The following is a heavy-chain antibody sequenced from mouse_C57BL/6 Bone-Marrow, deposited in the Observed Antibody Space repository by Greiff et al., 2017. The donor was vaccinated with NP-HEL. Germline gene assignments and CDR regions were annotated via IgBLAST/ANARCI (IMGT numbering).Heavy chain of an antibody. V-gene: IGHV1-64*01. Sequence: VQLQQPGAELVKPGASVKLSCKASGYTFTSYWMHWVKQRPGQGLEWIGMIHPNSGSTNYNEKFKSKATLTVDKSSSTAYMQLSSLTSEDSAVYYCAPLLLREGYFDVWGTGTTVTVSS. D-gene: IGHD1-1*01. CDR3: APLLLREGYFDV. CDR1: GYTFTSYW. CDR2: IHPNSGST. J-gene: IGHJ1*03.